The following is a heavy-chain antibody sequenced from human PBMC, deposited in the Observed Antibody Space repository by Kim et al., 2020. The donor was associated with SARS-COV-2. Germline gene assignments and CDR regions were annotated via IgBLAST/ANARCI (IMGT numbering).Heavy chain of an antibody. CDR1: GGSISGFY. J-gene: IGHJ3*02. CDR3: ATNGSHITNRGDSFDI. CDR2: INYSGST. D-gene: IGHD3-10*01. Sequence: SETLSLTCTVSGGSISGFYWNWFRQPPGKGLEWIGYINYSGSTNYNPSLKSRVTISKDTSKNQFSLQLSSVTAADTAVYYCATNGSHITNRGDSFDIWGQGTMVTVSS. V-gene: IGHV4-59*01.